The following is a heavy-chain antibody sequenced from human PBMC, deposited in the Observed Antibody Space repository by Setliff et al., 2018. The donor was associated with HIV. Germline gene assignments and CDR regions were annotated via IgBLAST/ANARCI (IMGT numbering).Heavy chain of an antibody. Sequence: SETLSLTCIVSGDSFTDNYWTWIRQPPGKGLEWIGHIYTSGRTNYNPSLKSRVTISVDTSKNQFSLKLSSETAADTAVSYCARHRKDDYFLTAYFDSLGQGALVTVAS. D-gene: IGHD4-17*01. V-gene: IGHV4-59*08. CDR1: GDSFTDNY. J-gene: IGHJ4*02. CDR3: ARHRKDDYFLTAYFDS. CDR2: IYTSGRT.